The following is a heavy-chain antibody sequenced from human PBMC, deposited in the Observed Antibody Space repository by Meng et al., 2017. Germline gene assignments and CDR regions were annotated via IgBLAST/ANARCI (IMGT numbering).Heavy chain of an antibody. Sequence: GGPLRLSCAASGFTFSSYSMNWVRQAPGKGLEWVSSISSSSSYIYYADSVKGRFTISRDNAKNSLYLQMNSLRAEDTAVYYCARNYYDSSGYLAYYFDYWGQGTLVTVSS. J-gene: IGHJ4*02. CDR1: GFTFSSYS. D-gene: IGHD3-22*01. CDR2: ISSSSSYI. CDR3: ARNYYDSSGYLAYYFDY. V-gene: IGHV3-21*01.